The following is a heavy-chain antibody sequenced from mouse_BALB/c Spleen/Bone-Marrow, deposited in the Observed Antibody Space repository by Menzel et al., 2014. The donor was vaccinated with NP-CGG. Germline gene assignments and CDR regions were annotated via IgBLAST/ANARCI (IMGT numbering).Heavy chain of an antibody. J-gene: IGHJ3*01. CDR3: ARHAYYDQTEVSFVY. CDR1: GFTFSNYG. Sequence: EVNVVESGGGLVKSGGSLKLSCAASGFTFSNYGMSWVRQTPEKRLEWVATISGGGSYTFYSDSVKGRFTISRDNAKNTLYLQLSSLRSDDTALYYCARHAYYDQTEVSFVYWGQGTLFTVSA. D-gene: IGHD2-4*01. V-gene: IGHV5-9-2*01. CDR2: ISGGGSYT.